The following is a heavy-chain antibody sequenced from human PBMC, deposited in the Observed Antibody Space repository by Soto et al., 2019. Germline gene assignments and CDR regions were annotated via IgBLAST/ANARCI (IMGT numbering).Heavy chain of an antibody. CDR2: IYHSGST. V-gene: IGHV4-4*02. CDR1: GGSISTNNW. Sequence: QVQLQESGPGLVKPSGTLSLTCAVSGGSISTNNWWSWVRQPPGKGLEWIGEIYHSGSTNYNPSLQSRLTRSVDNSKNQFSRKLSSVTAADTAVYYCARSLSHYYGLDVWGQGTTVTVSS. J-gene: IGHJ6*02. CDR3: ARSLSHYYGLDV.